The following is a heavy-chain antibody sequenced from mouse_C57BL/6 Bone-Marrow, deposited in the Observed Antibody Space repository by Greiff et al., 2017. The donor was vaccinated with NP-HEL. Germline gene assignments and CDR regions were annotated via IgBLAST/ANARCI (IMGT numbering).Heavy chain of an antibody. Sequence: DVQLVESGGGLVKPGGSLKLSCAASGFTFSSYAMSWVRQTPEKRLEWVATISDGGSYTYYPDNVKGRFTISRDNAKNNLYLQMGHLKSEDTAMYYCARSASWGYWGQGTTRTVSS. V-gene: IGHV5-4*01. J-gene: IGHJ2*01. CDR2: ISDGGSYT. CDR3: ARSASWGY. CDR1: GFTFSSYA.